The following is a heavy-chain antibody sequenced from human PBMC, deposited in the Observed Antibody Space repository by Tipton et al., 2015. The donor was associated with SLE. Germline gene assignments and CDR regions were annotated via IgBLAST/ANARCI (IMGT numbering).Heavy chain of an antibody. J-gene: IGHJ1*01. CDR2: TYYRSKWYS. CDR3: ARGFLSDGFQV. V-gene: IGHV6-1*01. D-gene: IGHD3-10*01. Sequence: GLVKPSQTLSLTCAISGDSVSTNSAAWTWIRQSPSRGLEWLGRTYYRSKWYSYYAVSVKSRITINPDTSKNQFSLQLTSVTPEDTAVYYVARGFLSDGFQVWGQGTLITFSS. CDR1: GDSVSTNSAA.